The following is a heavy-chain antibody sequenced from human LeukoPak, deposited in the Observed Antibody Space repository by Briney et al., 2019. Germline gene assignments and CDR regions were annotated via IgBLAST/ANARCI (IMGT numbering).Heavy chain of an antibody. CDR2: MNPNSGNT. CDR3: ARAPVWTGYYYYMDV. CDR1: GYTFTNYD. Sequence: GASVKVSCKASGYTFTNYDINWGRQATGQGLEWLGWMNPNSGNTGYAQKFQGRVTITRNTSISTAYMELSSLRSEDTAVYYCARAPVWTGYYYYMDVWGKGTTVTVSS. V-gene: IGHV1-8*03. D-gene: IGHD3/OR15-3a*01. J-gene: IGHJ6*03.